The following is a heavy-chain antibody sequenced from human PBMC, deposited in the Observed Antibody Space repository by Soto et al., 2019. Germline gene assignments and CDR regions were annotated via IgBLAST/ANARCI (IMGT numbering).Heavy chain of an antibody. CDR1: GFSLSTSGVG. V-gene: IGHV2-5*02. Sequence: QITLKESGPTLVKPTQTLTLTCTFSGFSLSTSGVGVGWIRQPPGKALEWLALIYWDDDKRYSPSLKSRLTMPQEPANSQVVPTRTTMAPVDTATYYGAHSRWDYEDWFDPWGQGTLVIVSS. CDR2: IYWDDDK. CDR3: AHSRWDYEDWFDP. J-gene: IGHJ5*02. D-gene: IGHD1-7*01.